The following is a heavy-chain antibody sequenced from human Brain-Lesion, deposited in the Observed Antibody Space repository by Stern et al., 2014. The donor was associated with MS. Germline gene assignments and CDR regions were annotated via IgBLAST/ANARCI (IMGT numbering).Heavy chain of an antibody. V-gene: IGHV1-2*02. D-gene: IGHD3-3*01. CDR2: INPNTGGT. CDR1: GYIFTGYY. Sequence: QVQLVQSGAEVKKPGASVKVSCKTSGYIFTGYYIHWVRQAPGQGLEWMDWINPNTGGTKYAQKFQGRVTMSRDTSISTAYVELSSLTSDDTAVYYCARDQRGITIFGVVTDYYYLGMDVWGQGTTVTVSS. J-gene: IGHJ6*02. CDR3: ARDQRGITIFGVVTDYYYLGMDV.